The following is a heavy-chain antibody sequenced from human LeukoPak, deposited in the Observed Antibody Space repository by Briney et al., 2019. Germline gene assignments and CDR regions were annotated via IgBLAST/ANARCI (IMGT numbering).Heavy chain of an antibody. CDR1: GGSLSGYY. D-gene: IGHD6-13*01. CDR2: INHSGST. V-gene: IGHV4-34*01. CDR3: ARALSWYSSSWYGAFDI. Sequence: PSETLSLTCAVYGGSLSGYYWSWIRQPPGKGLEWIGEINHSGSTNYNPSLKSRVTISVDTSKNQFSLKLSSVTAADTAVYYCARALSWYSSSWYGAFDIWGQGTMVTVSS. J-gene: IGHJ3*02.